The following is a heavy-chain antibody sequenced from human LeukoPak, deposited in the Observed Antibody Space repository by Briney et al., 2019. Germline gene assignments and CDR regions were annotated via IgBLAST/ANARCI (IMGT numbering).Heavy chain of an antibody. J-gene: IGHJ3*02. V-gene: IGHV4-39*01. CDR2: IYYNGNT. Sequence: PSETLSLTCNVSGGSIGGHTFYWGWIRQPPGKGLEWIATIYYNGNTFYNPSLKSRVATSIDMSKSQFFLHLSSVTAADTAIYYCARLTALAGHRGAFDIWGPGTMVTVSS. D-gene: IGHD6-19*01. CDR3: ARLTALAGHRGAFDI. CDR1: GGSIGGHTFY.